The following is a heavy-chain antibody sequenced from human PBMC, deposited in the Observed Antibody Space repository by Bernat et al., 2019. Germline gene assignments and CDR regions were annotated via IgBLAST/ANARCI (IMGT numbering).Heavy chain of an antibody. J-gene: IGHJ2*01. CDR2: IYYSGRT. Sequence: QLQLQESGPGLVKPSETLSLTCTVSGGSISSSSYYWGWIRQPPGKRLEWIGSIYYSGRTYYNPSLKSRVTISIDTSRNQFSLKLSSVTAADTAVYYCARHEDRGSYSFWYFDLWGRGTLVTVSS. CDR1: GGSISSSSYY. V-gene: IGHV4-39*01. CDR3: ARHEDRGSYSFWYFDL. D-gene: IGHD1-26*01.